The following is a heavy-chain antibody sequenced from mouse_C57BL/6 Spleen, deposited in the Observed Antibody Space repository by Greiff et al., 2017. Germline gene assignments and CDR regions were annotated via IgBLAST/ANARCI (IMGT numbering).Heavy chain of an antibody. Sequence: DVMLVESGGGLVKPGGSLKLSCAASGFTFSSYAMSWVRQTPEKRLEWVATISDGGSYTYYPDNVKGRFTISRDNAKNNLYLQMSHLKSEDTAMYYCARDRGYGSSGWYFDVWGTGTTVTVSS. CDR2: ISDGGSYT. J-gene: IGHJ1*03. CDR1: GFTFSSYA. D-gene: IGHD1-1*01. V-gene: IGHV5-4*01. CDR3: ARDRGYGSSGWYFDV.